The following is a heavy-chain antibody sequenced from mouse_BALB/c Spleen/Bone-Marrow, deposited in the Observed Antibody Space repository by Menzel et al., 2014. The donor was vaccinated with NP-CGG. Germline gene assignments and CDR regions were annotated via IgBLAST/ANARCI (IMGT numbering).Heavy chain of an antibody. CDR1: GFSLTAYG. Sequence: VQVAESGPGLVAPSQSLSITCTASGFSLTAYGVNWVRQPPGKGLEWLGMIRGDGTTDYNSALRSRLSISKDNSKSQVFLKMTSLQADDIARYYCARFTTVVPIDYWGQCTTLTVSS. V-gene: IGHV2-6-7*01. J-gene: IGHJ2*01. D-gene: IGHD1-1*01. CDR2: IRGDGTT. CDR3: ARFTTVVPIDY.